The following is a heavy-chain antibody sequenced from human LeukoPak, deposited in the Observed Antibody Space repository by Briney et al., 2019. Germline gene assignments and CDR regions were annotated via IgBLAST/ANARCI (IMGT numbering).Heavy chain of an antibody. Sequence: PGGSLRLSCAASGFTFSSYEMNWVRQAPGKGLEWVSCISSSGSTIYYADSVKGRFTISRDNAKNSLYLQMNSLRAEDTAVYYCARAQEGSYYSHYFDYWGQGTLVTVSS. CDR1: GFTFSSYE. D-gene: IGHD1-26*01. J-gene: IGHJ4*02. CDR2: ISSSGSTI. V-gene: IGHV3-48*03. CDR3: ARAQEGSYYSHYFDY.